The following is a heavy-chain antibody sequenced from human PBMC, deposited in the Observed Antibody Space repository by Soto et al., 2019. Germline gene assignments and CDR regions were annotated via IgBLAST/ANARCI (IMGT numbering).Heavy chain of an antibody. J-gene: IGHJ3*02. D-gene: IGHD3-22*01. CDR1: GGTFSSYA. CDR3: ATAITMIVVDIGAFDI. CDR2: IIPIFGTA. V-gene: IGHV1-69*13. Sequence: SVKVSCKASGGTFSSYAISWVRQAPGQGLEWMGGIIPIFGTANYAQRFQGRVTITADESTSTAYMELSSLRSEDTAVYYCATAITMIVVDIGAFDIWGQGTMVTVSS.